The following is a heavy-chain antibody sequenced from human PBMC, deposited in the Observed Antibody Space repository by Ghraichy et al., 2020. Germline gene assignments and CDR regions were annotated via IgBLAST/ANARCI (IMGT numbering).Heavy chain of an antibody. J-gene: IGHJ6*03. CDR2: TIDTGANT. CDR3: AKMAGHPHYDYYMDV. Sequence: LSLTCAASGFTFSSFAMSWVRQAPGKGLEWVSATIDTGANTFYADSVKGRFTISRDNSKNTLYLQMNSLRGEDMAVYYCAKMAGHPHYDYYMDVWGKGTAVTVSS. V-gene: IGHV3-23*01. CDR1: GFTFSSFA. D-gene: IGHD6-19*01.